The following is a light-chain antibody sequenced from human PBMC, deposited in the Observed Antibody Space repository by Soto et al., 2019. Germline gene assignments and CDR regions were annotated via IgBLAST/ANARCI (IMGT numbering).Light chain of an antibody. Sequence: ETLLTQLPGTLSLSPAERASLSCRASQGVNSDSFGTSLAWYQQKPGQAPRLLIFGASSRATGVADRFSGSGSGTDFSLTISRVDPEDFAVYYCYHYINSPFTFGPGTKVDIK. J-gene: IGKJ3*01. CDR3: YHYINSPFT. CDR2: GAS. CDR1: QGVNSDSFGTS. V-gene: IGKV3-20*01.